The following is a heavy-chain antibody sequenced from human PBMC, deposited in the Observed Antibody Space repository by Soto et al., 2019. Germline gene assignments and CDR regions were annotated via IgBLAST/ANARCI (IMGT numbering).Heavy chain of an antibody. CDR2: TYYRSKWYN. D-gene: IGHD6-6*01. CDR3: ARAKGSSDYYYYYGMDG. CDR1: GDSVSSNSAA. V-gene: IGHV6-1*01. J-gene: IGHJ6*02. Sequence: PSHTLSLTCAISGDSVSSNSAAWNWIRQSPSRGLEWLGRTYYRSKWYNDYAVSVKSRITINPDTSKNQFSLQLNSVTPEDTAVYYCARAKGSSDYYYYYGMDGWGQGTTVTVSS.